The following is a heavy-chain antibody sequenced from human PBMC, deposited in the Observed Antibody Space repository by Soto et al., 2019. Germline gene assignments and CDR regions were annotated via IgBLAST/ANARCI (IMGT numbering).Heavy chain of an antibody. Sequence: QVQVVQSGDEVKETGASVRVSCKTSGYSFTAYGISWVRQAPGQGLEWMGWISCYNGKTKYAQKVQGRVTMTTDTSTSRAYMEVRSLRSDDPAIYYCARDAPPPELRFLEWHNYDYNGMDVWGQGTPVTVSS. CDR1: GYSFTAYG. D-gene: IGHD3-3*01. V-gene: IGHV1-18*01. J-gene: IGHJ6*02. CDR3: ARDAPPPELRFLEWHNYDYNGMDV. CDR2: ISCYNGKT.